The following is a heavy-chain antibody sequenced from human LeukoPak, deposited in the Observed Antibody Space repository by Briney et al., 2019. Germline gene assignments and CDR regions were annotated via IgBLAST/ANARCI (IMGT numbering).Heavy chain of an antibody. CDR3: AIWGADQNY. J-gene: IGHJ4*02. D-gene: IGHD3-16*01. CDR1: GFILSNYW. V-gene: IGHV3-7*02. CDR2: INPDGGEE. Sequence: GGSLRLSCAVTGFILSNYWMNWVRQAPGKGLEWVANINPDGGEERYVDSVKGRFVITRDNAKNSLYLQMNSLRAEDTAVYYCAIWGADQNYWGQGTLVTVSS.